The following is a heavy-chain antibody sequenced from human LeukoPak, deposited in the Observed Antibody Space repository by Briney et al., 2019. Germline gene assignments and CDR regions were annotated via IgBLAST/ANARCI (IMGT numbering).Heavy chain of an antibody. V-gene: IGHV4-30-2*01. Sequence: SETLSLTCTVSGGSISSGGYYWSWIRQPPGKGLEWIGYIYHSGSTYYNPSLKSRVTISVDTSKNQFSLKLSSVTAADTAVYYCAREVYSSSSQGVYWGQGTLVTVSS. J-gene: IGHJ4*02. CDR2: IYHSGST. D-gene: IGHD6-13*01. CDR3: AREVYSSSSQGVY. CDR1: GGSISSGGYY.